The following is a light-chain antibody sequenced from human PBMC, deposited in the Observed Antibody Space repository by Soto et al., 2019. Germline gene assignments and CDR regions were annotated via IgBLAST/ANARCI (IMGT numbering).Light chain of an antibody. CDR1: SSDVGSFDF. CDR2: NVN. Sequence: QSALIQPPSVSGSPGQSVTISCTGTSSDVGSFDFVSWYQHHPGTVPKPMIYNVNTQPSGVPDRFSGSKSGNTASMTITGLQAEDGADYYCCSYTCSATFYVFGTGPKLTVL. V-gene: IGLV2-11*01. CDR3: CSYTCSATFYV. J-gene: IGLJ1*01.